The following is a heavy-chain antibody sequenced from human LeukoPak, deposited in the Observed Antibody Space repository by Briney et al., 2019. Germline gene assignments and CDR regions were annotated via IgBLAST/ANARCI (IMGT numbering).Heavy chain of an antibody. CDR2: INHSGST. CDR1: GGSISSGGYY. J-gene: IGHJ5*02. CDR3: ARSRRDYDILTGYYRRSFNWFDP. D-gene: IGHD3-9*01. Sequence: SETLSLTCTVSGGSISSGGYYWSWIRQPPGKGLEWIGEINHSGSTNYDPSLKSRVTISVDTSKNQFSLKLSSVTAADTAVYYCARSRRDYDILTGYYRRSFNWFDPWGQGTLVTVSS. V-gene: IGHV4-39*07.